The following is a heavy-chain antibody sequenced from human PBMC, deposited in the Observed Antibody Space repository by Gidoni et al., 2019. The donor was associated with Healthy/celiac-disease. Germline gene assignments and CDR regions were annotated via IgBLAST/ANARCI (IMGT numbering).Heavy chain of an antibody. Sequence: VKLVESGGGVVKSGVSRRRSSAAPGLTSSSYSMNWVSPAPWKGLEWVSSSSSSSSYIYYADSVKGRFTIYRENDKNSLYLQMNSLRAEDTAVYYCARAPLTGYSYALYWGQGTLVTVSS. CDR2: SSSSSSYI. D-gene: IGHD1-20*01. V-gene: IGHV3-21*01. CDR1: GLTSSSYS. J-gene: IGHJ4*02. CDR3: ARAPLTGYSYALY.